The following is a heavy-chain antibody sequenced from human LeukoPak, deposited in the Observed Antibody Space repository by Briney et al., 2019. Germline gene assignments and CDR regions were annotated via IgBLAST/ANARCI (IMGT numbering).Heavy chain of an antibody. Sequence: PGRSLRLSXAASGFTFSTYGMYWVHQAPGKGLDWVEVVWYDGSNKYYADAVKGRFTISRDNSKNTLYLQMNSLRAEDTAVYYCAKDSNPAGYYYMDVWGKGTTVTVSS. J-gene: IGHJ6*03. V-gene: IGHV3-33*06. CDR3: AKDSNPAGYYYMDV. CDR2: VWYDGSNK. CDR1: GFTFSTYG. D-gene: IGHD1-14*01.